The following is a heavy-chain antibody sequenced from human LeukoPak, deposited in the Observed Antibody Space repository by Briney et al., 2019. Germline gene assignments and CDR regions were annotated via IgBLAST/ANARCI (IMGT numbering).Heavy chain of an antibody. Sequence: PSETLSLTCTVSGGSISSYYWSRIRQPPGKGLEWIGYIYYSGSTNYNPSLKSRVTISVDTSKNQFSLKLSSVTAADTAVYYCARTNDKDSSGNDAFDIWGQGTMVTVSS. V-gene: IGHV4-59*01. CDR1: GGSISSYY. J-gene: IGHJ3*02. D-gene: IGHD3-22*01. CDR2: IYYSGST. CDR3: ARTNDKDSSGNDAFDI.